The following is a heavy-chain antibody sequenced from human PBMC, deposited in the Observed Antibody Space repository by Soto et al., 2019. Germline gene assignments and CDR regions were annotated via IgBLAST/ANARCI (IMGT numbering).Heavy chain of an antibody. CDR3: ASHSDRADRIEYDGIDV. D-gene: IGHD1-26*01. CDR2: IHYSGST. V-gene: IGHV4-39*01. Sequence: QLQLQESGPGLVKPSETLSLTCTVSGGSISSSNYYWDWIRQPPGKGLEWIGSIHYSGSTYYNPSLKRRVTMSVDTSKKQFSLKLSSVTAADTAVYYCASHSDRADRIEYDGIDVWGQGPTVIVS. J-gene: IGHJ6*02. CDR1: GGSISSSNYY.